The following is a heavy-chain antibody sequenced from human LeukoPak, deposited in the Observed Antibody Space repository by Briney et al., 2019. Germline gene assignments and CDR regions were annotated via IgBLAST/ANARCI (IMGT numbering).Heavy chain of an antibody. D-gene: IGHD5-18*01. J-gene: IGHJ4*02. Sequence: SETLSLTCTVSGGSISSYYWSWIRQPPGKGLEWIGYIYYSGSTNYNPSLKSRVTISVDTSKNQFSLKLSSVTAADTAVYYCASGGYSYGPGFDYWGQGTLVTVSS. V-gene: IGHV4-59*01. CDR3: ASGGYSYGPGFDY. CDR1: GGSISSYY. CDR2: IYYSGST.